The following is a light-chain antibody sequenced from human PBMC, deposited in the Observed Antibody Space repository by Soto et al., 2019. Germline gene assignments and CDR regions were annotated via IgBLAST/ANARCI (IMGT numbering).Light chain of an antibody. Sequence: DIQITQSPSSLSASVGDSVTITCRASQNIKTYLNWYQQKPGKAPNLLIYAASSLRSGVPSRFSGSGSGTDYTLTISRLQPEDLATYYCQQSYSSPPWTFGQGTKVDIK. CDR1: QNIKTY. CDR3: QQSYSSPPWT. J-gene: IGKJ1*01. V-gene: IGKV1-39*01. CDR2: AAS.